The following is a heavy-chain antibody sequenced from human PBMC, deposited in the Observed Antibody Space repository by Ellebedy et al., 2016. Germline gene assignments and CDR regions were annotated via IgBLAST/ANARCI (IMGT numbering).Heavy chain of an antibody. Sequence: GGSLRLSCAASGFVFSEAAIHWVRQASGKGLEWVGRTRSKANSYATGYAASVKGRFTISRDESKNMAYLQMDSLGVEDTAVYYCARPRGGLGQDAFHLWGQGTKVIVSS. CDR3: ARPRGGLGQDAFHL. J-gene: IGHJ3*01. V-gene: IGHV3-73*01. CDR1: GFVFSEAA. CDR2: TRSKANSYAT. D-gene: IGHD3-10*01.